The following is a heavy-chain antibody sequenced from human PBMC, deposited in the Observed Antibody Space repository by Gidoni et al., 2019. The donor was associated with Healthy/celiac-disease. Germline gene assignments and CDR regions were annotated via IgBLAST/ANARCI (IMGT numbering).Heavy chain of an antibody. D-gene: IGHD2-15*01. Sequence: QVQLQQWGAGLLKPSETLSLTCAVYGGSFSGYYWSWIRQPPGKGLEWIGEINHSGSTNYNPSLKSRVTISVDTSKNQFSLKLSSVTAADTAVYYCARGMGYCSGGSCYSPDYYYYGMDVWGQGTTVTVSS. CDR1: GGSFSGYY. V-gene: IGHV4-34*01. CDR2: INHSGST. J-gene: IGHJ6*02. CDR3: ARGMGYCSGGSCYSPDYYYYGMDV.